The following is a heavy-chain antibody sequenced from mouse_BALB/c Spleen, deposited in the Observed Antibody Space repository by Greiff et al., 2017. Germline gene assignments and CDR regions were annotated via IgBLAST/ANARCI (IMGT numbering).Heavy chain of an antibody. Sequence: QVQLQQSGPELVKPGASVRISCKASGYTFTSYYIHWVKQRPGQGLEWIGWIYPGNVNTKYNEKFKGKATLTADKSSSTAYMQLSSLTSEDSAVYFCATGRYAMDYWGQGTSVTVSS. CDR2: IYPGNVNT. CDR3: ATGRYAMDY. V-gene: IGHV1S56*01. CDR1: GYTFTSYY. J-gene: IGHJ4*01. D-gene: IGHD4-1*01.